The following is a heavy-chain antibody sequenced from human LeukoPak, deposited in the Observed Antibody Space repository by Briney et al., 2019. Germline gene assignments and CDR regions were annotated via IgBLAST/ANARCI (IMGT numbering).Heavy chain of an antibody. Sequence: SETLSLTCTVSGGFVSSSRYYWGWIRQPPGKGLEWIGSIYYSGTTHYNPSLKSRITMSVDTSKNQFSLKLNSVTAADMAVYYCARHGGAAAAIDYWGQGTLVTVSS. CDR3: ARHGGAAAAIDY. CDR1: GGFVSSSRYY. J-gene: IGHJ4*02. V-gene: IGHV4-39*01. CDR2: IYYSGTT. D-gene: IGHD6-13*01.